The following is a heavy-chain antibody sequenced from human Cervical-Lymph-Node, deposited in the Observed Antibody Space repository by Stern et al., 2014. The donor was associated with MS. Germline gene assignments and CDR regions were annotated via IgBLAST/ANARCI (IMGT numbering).Heavy chain of an antibody. CDR1: GFTFTGHW. V-gene: IGHV5-51*01. J-gene: IGHJ4*02. D-gene: IGHD4-17*01. CDR3: ARDYGDYAFDY. CDR2: ISPDDSEP. Sequence: EVQLVQSGGGVIKPGGSLKISCAASGFTFTGHWIAWVRQMPGKGLEWLGIISPDDSEPRYSPSFQGQVTISADKSISSAYLQWSSLKASDTAMYYCARDYGDYAFDYWGQGTLVTVSS.